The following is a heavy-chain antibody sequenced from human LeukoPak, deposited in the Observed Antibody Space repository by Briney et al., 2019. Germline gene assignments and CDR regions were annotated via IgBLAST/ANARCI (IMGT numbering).Heavy chain of an antibody. D-gene: IGHD5-24*01. CDR3: ARELRSEMATMVSYYYYGMDV. V-gene: IGHV1-18*01. Sequence: ASVKVSCKASGYTFTSYGISWVRQAPGQGLEWMGWISAYNGNTNYAQKLQGRVTMTTDTSTSTAYMELRSLRSDDTAVYYCARELRSEMATMVSYYYYGMDVWGQGTTVTVSS. CDR2: ISAYNGNT. CDR1: GYTFTSYG. J-gene: IGHJ6*02.